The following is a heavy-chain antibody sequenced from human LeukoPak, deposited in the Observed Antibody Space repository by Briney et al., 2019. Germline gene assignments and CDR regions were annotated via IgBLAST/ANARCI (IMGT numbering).Heavy chain of an antibody. J-gene: IGHJ6*03. V-gene: IGHV3-74*01. Sequence: GRSLRLSCAASGFIFSSYWMSWVRQAPGKGLVWVARIKNDGSGIIYADSVKGRFTISRDNSKNTLYLQMNSLRAEDTAVYYCAKYRPLYNWNWYYYYMDVWGKGTTVTVSS. D-gene: IGHD1-1*01. CDR2: IKNDGSGI. CDR3: AKYRPLYNWNWYYYYMDV. CDR1: GFIFSSYW.